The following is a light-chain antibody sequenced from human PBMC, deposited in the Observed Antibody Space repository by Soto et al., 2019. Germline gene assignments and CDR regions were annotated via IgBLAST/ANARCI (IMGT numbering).Light chain of an antibody. V-gene: IGKV1-5*01. Sequence: DIQMTQSPSTLSASVGDRVTITCRASQSISSWLAWYQQKPGKAPKLLIYDASSLESGVPSRFSGSESWTEFTLTISSLQPDDFATYCCQQYNSYSPKTFGQGTKVDIK. CDR1: QSISSW. J-gene: IGKJ1*01. CDR2: DAS. CDR3: QQYNSYSPKT.